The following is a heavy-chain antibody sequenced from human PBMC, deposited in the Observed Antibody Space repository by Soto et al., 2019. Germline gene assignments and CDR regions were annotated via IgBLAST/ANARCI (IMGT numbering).Heavy chain of an antibody. D-gene: IGHD2-21*01. CDR1: GYTFTSYY. CDR3: ARVGCVVNAPLYYYGMDV. CDR2: INPSGGST. Sequence: GASVEVSCKASGYTFTSYYMHWVRQAPGQGLEWMGIINPSGGSTSYAQKFQGRVTMTRDTSTSTVYMELSSLRSEDTAVYYCARVGCVVNAPLYYYGMDVWGQGTTVTVSS. V-gene: IGHV1-46*01. J-gene: IGHJ6*02.